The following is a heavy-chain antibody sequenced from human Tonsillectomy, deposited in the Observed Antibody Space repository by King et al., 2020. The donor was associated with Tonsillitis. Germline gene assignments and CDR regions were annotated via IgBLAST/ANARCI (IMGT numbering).Heavy chain of an antibody. CDR2: IRDDGSYK. J-gene: IGHJ6*02. Sequence: VQLVESGGGVVQPGGSLRLSCAASGFTFSTYAMHWVRQAPGKGLEWVAFIRDDGSYKYYADSVKGRFTISRDNSKNTLYLQMNSLRAEDTAVYYCAKGQVWSIYYYYYGMDVWGQGTTVTVSS. D-gene: IGHD3-16*01. CDR3: AKGQVWSIYYYYYGMDV. V-gene: IGHV3-30*02. CDR1: GFTFSTYA.